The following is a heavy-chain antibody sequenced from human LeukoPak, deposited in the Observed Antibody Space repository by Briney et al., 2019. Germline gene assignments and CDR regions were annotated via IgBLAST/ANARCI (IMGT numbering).Heavy chain of an antibody. CDR1: GFTFSSYA. D-gene: IGHD3-22*01. CDR2: ISGSGGST. Sequence: GGSLRLSCAASGFTFSSYAMHWVRQVPGKGLEWVSAISGSGGSTYYADSVKGRFTISRDNSKNTLYLQMNSLRAEDTAVYYCAKDQEGDSSGYYYVSAFDIWGQGTMVTVSS. V-gene: IGHV3-23*01. CDR3: AKDQEGDSSGYYYVSAFDI. J-gene: IGHJ3*02.